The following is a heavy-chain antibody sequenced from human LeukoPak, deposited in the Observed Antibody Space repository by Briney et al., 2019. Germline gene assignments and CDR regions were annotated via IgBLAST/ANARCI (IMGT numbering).Heavy chain of an antibody. D-gene: IGHD2/OR15-2a*01. J-gene: IGHJ6*02. CDR2: IASRGGANR. CDR1: GFTFSSYE. Sequence: PGGSLRLSCAASGFTFSSYEMNWVRQAPGKGLEWVSYIASRGGANRFYSESVKGRFTISRDNAKNSLYLHMNSLRAEDTGVYYCARIGTTTRGPAGLDVWGQGTTVTVSS. CDR3: ARIGTTTRGPAGLDV. V-gene: IGHV3-48*03.